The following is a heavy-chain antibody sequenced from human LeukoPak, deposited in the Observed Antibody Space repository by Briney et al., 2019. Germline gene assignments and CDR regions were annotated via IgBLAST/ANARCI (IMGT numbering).Heavy chain of an antibody. J-gene: IGHJ4*02. V-gene: IGHV4-34*01. D-gene: IGHD2-2*01. CDR3: ARVSAAMVSYDY. CDR1: GGSFSGYC. Sequence: SETLSLTCAVCGGSFSGYCWSWSRQPPGKGLEWIGEINHSGSTNYNPSLKSRVTISVDTSKNQFSLKLSSVTAADTAVYYCARVSAAMVSYDYWGQGALVTVSS. CDR2: INHSGST.